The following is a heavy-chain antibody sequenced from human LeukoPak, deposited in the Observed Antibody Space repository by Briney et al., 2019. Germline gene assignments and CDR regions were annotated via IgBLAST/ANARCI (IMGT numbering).Heavy chain of an antibody. CDR1: GYNFPSYW. Sequence: GESLKISCKGSGYNFPSYWIGWVRQMPGKGLEWMGIMYPADSDIRYSPSFQGQVTISADKSISTAFLQWASLKASDTAMCYCAAAAPNTAGWHYWGQGTLVTVSS. CDR3: AAAAPNTAGWHY. V-gene: IGHV5-51*01. CDR2: MYPADSDI. J-gene: IGHJ4*02. D-gene: IGHD6-13*01.